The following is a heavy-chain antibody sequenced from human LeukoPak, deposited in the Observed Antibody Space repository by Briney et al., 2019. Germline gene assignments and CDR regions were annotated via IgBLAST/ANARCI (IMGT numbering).Heavy chain of an antibody. V-gene: IGHV4-31*03. D-gene: IGHD7-27*01. CDR2: IYFSGST. J-gene: IGHJ4*02. CDR3: ARLGRITAHEIDY. CDR1: GVSISTIDYY. Sequence: SQTLSLTCTVSGVSISTIDYYWTWIRQLPGKGLEWIGYIYFSGSTYYNPSLKSRVIISVDTSENHFSLRLSSVTAADTAVYYWARLGRITAHEIDYWAWEPWSPSPQ.